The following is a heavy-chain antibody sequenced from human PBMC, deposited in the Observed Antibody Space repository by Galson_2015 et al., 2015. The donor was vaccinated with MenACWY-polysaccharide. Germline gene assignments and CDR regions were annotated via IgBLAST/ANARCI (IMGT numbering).Heavy chain of an antibody. Sequence: PALVKPTQTLTLTCTFSGFSLSTSGVGVGWIRQPPGKALEWLALIYWDDDKRYSPSLKSRLTITKDTSKNQVVLTMTNMDPVDTATYYCAHRHIQVVGGAIWFNWFDPWGQGALVTVSS. J-gene: IGHJ5*02. CDR2: IYWDDDK. CDR1: GFSLSTSGVG. CDR3: AHRHIQVVGGAIWFNWFDP. V-gene: IGHV2-5*02. D-gene: IGHD3-10*01.